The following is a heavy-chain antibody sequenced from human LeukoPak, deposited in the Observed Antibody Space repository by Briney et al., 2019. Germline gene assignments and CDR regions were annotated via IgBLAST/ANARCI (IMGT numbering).Heavy chain of an antibody. CDR3: ARAAVAGTTGACGY. Sequence: GGSLRLSCAASGFTFSRYWMSWVRQAPGKGLEWVANIKQDGSEKYYVDSVKGRLTISRDNAKNSLYLQMNSLRAEDTALYYCARAAVAGTTGACGYWGQGTLVTVSS. V-gene: IGHV3-7*03. D-gene: IGHD1-1*01. J-gene: IGHJ4*02. CDR2: IKQDGSEK. CDR1: GFTFSRYW.